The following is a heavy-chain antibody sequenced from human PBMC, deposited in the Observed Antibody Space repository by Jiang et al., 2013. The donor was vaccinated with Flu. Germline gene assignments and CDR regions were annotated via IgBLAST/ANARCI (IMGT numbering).Heavy chain of an antibody. CDR3: ARDACSGANCFLDY. CDR1: GDSISNYY. J-gene: IGHJ4*02. V-gene: IGHV4-59*01. Sequence: KPSETLSLTCSVSGDSISNYYWNWIRQPPGKGLEWIAYVYYTGSTNYNPSLKSRVTVSVDTSKNQFSLKVNSVTAADTAVYYCARDACSGANCFLDYWGQGILV. D-gene: IGHD2-15*01. CDR2: VYYTGST.